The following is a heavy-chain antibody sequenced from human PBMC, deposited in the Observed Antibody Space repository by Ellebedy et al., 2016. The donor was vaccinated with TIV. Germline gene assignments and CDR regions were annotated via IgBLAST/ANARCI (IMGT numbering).Heavy chain of an antibody. D-gene: IGHD6-19*01. CDR2: ISFDGSRK. V-gene: IGHV3-30*14. CDR1: GFTFSGAA. CDR3: GRGKGFGSGRNDAFDV. Sequence: GESLKISCAASGFTFSGAAIHWVRQPPGKGLEWVAVISFDGSRKHYAESVEGRVTISRDNSKNTLYLQMNSLRDDETAVYYCGRGKGFGSGRNDAFDVWGQGTPVTVS. J-gene: IGHJ3*01.